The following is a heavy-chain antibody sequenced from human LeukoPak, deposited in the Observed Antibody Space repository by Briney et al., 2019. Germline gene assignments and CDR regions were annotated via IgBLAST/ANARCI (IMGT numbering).Heavy chain of an antibody. V-gene: IGHV4-61*08. J-gene: IGHJ6*03. CDR2: IYYSGST. CDR1: GFSISGGYY. Sequence: SETLSLTCSVSGFSISGGYYWGWIRQPPGKGLEWIGYIYYSGSTNYNPSLKSRVTISVDTSKNQFSLKLSSVTAADTAVYYCARVRDHRYYYYYMDVWGKGTTVTISS. D-gene: IGHD2-21*02. CDR3: ARVRDHRYYYYYMDV.